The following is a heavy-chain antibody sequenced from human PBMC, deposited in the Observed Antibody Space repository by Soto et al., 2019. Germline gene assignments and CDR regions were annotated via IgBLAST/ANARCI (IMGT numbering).Heavy chain of an antibody. CDR3: ARHPTRYCSSTSCYAVDY. CDR1: GGSISSYY. J-gene: IGHJ4*02. Sequence: TLSLTCTVSGGSISSYYWSWIRQPPGKGLEWIGYIYYSGSTNYNPSLKSQVTISVDTSKNQLSLKLSSVTAADTAVYYCARHPTRYCSSTSCYAVDYWGQGTLVTVSS. CDR2: IYYSGST. V-gene: IGHV4-59*01. D-gene: IGHD2-2*01.